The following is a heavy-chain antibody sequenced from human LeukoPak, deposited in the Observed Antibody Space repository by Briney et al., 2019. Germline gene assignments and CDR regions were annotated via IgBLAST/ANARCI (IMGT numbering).Heavy chain of an antibody. V-gene: IGHV4-59*12. CDR1: GVSLSSYY. D-gene: IGHD1-26*01. CDR2: IYYSGST. J-gene: IGHJ4*02. CDR3: AREAFSGSYPARCYY. Sequence: SETLSLTCTVSGVSLSSYYWSWIRQPPGKGLEGVGYIYYSGSTNYNPSLRSRVTISVGTSKNQFSLKLSSVTAAETAVYYCAREAFSGSYPARCYYWGQRTLVTVSS.